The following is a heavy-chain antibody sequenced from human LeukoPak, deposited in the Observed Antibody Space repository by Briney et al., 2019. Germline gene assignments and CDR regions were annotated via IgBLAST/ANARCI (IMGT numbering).Heavy chain of an antibody. J-gene: IGHJ5*02. CDR3: ARGNGPENA. D-gene: IGHD2-8*01. CDR1: GYTFIGYY. Sequence: ASVKVSCKASGYTFIGYYMYWVRQAPGHGLEWMGWISPSSGDTDYPQKFQGRVTMTRDTSINTGYMELRRLTSDDTAVYYCARGNGPENAWGQGTLVTVSS. V-gene: IGHV1-2*02. CDR2: ISPSSGDT.